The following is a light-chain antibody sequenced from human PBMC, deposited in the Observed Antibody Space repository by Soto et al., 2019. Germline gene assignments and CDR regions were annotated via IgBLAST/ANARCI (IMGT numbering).Light chain of an antibody. Sequence: EIVMTQSPATLSVSPGERATLSCRASQSVSSNLAWYQQKPGQAPRLLIYGASTRATGIPSRFGGSGSGTDFTLTVSSLQPEDFATYYCQQLFMYPPTFGPGTKVDIK. CDR3: QQLFMYPPT. CDR1: QSVSSN. J-gene: IGKJ3*01. CDR2: GAS. V-gene: IGKV3-15*01.